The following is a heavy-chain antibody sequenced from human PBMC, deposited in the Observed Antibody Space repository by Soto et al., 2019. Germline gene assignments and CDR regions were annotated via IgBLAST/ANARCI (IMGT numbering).Heavy chain of an antibody. Sequence: SETLSLTCTVSGGSVSSGSYYWSWIRQPPGKGLEWIGYIYYSGSTNYNPSLKSRVTISVDTSKNQFSLKLSSVTAADTAVYYCARGPVTTSITWFDPWGQGTLVTVSS. D-gene: IGHD4-17*01. V-gene: IGHV4-61*01. CDR3: ARGPVTTSITWFDP. J-gene: IGHJ5*02. CDR2: IYYSGST. CDR1: GGSVSSGSYY.